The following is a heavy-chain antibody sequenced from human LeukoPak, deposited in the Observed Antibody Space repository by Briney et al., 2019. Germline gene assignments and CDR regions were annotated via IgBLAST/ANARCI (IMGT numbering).Heavy chain of an antibody. D-gene: IGHD3-22*01. Sequence: GASVKVSCKASGYTFTSYDISWVRQAPGQGLEWMGGIIPIFGTANYAQKFQGRVTITTDESTSTAYMELSSLRSEDTAVYYCTRGPSMILYYYYMDVWGKGTTVTVSS. J-gene: IGHJ6*03. CDR2: IIPIFGTA. CDR3: TRGPSMILYYYYMDV. V-gene: IGHV1-69*05. CDR1: GYTFTSYD.